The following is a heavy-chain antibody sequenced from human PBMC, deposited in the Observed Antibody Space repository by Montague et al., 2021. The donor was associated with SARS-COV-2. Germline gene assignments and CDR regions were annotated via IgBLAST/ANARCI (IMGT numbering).Heavy chain of an antibody. D-gene: IGHD3-9*01. Sequence: SETLSLTCAVSGGSISHNYWSWIRQPPGQGIEWIGYIYSSGGTNNNYNLKSRVILSLDVATNHFSLRLSTVTAADTAACYCAWRTDILTGYYDYWGQGTLVTVSS. CDR3: AWRTDILTGYYDY. CDR1: GGSISHNY. CDR2: IYSSGGT. V-gene: IGHV4-59*01. J-gene: IGHJ4*02.